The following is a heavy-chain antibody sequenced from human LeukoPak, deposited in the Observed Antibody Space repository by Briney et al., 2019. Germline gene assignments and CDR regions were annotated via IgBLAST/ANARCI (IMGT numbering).Heavy chain of an antibody. CDR1: GFTFSSYN. J-gene: IGHJ6*03. CDR3: AREMGIAARGYYYYYMDV. V-gene: IGHV3-21*01. CDR2: ISSSSSYI. Sequence: GGSLRLSCAASGFTFSSYNMNWVRQAPGKGLEWVSSISSSSSYIYYADSVKGRFTISRDNAKNSLYLQMNSLRAEDTAVYYCAREMGIAARGYYYYYMDVWGKGTTVTVSS. D-gene: IGHD6-6*01.